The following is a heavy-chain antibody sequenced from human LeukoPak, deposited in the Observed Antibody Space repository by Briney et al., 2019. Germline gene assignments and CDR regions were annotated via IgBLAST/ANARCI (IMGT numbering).Heavy chain of an antibody. V-gene: IGHV1-18*04. CDR1: GYTFTSYG. D-gene: IGHD3-10*01. J-gene: IGHJ5*02. CDR3: ARDSPRLLWFGEPNWFDP. Sequence: ASVKVSCKASGYTFTSYGISWVRQAPGQGPEWMGWISAYNGNTNYAQKLQGRVTMTTDTSTSTAYMELRSLRSDDTAVYYCARDSPRLLWFGEPNWFDPWGQGTLVTVSS. CDR2: ISAYNGNT.